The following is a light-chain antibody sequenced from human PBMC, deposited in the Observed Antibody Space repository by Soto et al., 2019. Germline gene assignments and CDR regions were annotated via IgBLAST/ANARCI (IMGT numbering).Light chain of an antibody. J-gene: IGKJ3*01. V-gene: IGKV1-27*01. CDR3: QKYDRAPFT. CDR1: QGISNY. Sequence: DIQMTQSPSSLSAYLGDRVTITCRASQGISNYLAWYQQKPGRLPKLLLFGASTLQSGVPARFRGSGSGTLFTLTINGLLPEDVATYYCQKYDRAPFTFGPGTKVDFK. CDR2: GAS.